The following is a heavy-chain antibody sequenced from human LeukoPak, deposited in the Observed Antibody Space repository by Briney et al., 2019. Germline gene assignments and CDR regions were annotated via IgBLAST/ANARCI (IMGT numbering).Heavy chain of an antibody. Sequence: PGGSLRLSCAAPGFTFSSYGMHWVRQAPGKGLEWVAVISYDGSNKYYADSVKGRFTISRDNSKNTLYLQMNSLRAEDTAVYYCAKVREVKLMRMAFDIWGQGTMVTVSS. V-gene: IGHV3-30*18. D-gene: IGHD2-15*01. CDR3: AKVREVKLMRMAFDI. CDR1: GFTFSSYG. CDR2: ISYDGSNK. J-gene: IGHJ3*02.